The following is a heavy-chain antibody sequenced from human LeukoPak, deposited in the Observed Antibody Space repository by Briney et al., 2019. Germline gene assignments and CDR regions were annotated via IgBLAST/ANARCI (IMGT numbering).Heavy chain of an antibody. CDR3: ARASDEVAAAGDFDY. V-gene: IGHV3-20*04. J-gene: IGHJ4*02. CDR2: INWNGGST. CDR1: GFTFDDYG. Sequence: GGSLRLSCAASGFTFDDYGMSWVRQAPGKGLEWVSGINWNGGSTGYADSVKGRFTISRDNAKNSLYLQMNSLRAEDTALYYCARASDEVAAAGDFDYWGQGTLVTVSS. D-gene: IGHD6-13*01.